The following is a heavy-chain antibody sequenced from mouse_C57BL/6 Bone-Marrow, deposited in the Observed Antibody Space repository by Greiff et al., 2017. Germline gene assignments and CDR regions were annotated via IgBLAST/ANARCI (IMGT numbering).Heavy chain of an antibody. CDR1: EYEFPSHD. V-gene: IGHV5-2*01. CDR3: ARHGDYGSSSYWYFDV. D-gene: IGHD1-1*01. J-gene: IGHJ1*03. CDR2: INSDGGST. Sequence: VQLKQSGGGLVQPGESLKLSCESNEYEFPSHDMSWVRKTPEKRLELVAAINSDGGSTYYPDTMERRFIISRDTTKKTLYLQMSSLRSEDTALYYCARHGDYGSSSYWYFDVWGTGTTVTVSS.